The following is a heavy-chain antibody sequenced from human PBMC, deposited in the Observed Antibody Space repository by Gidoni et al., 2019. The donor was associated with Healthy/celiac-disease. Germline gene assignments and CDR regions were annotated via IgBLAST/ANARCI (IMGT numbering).Heavy chain of an antibody. Sequence: EVQLVESGGGLVQPGGSLRLSCAASGFPFSSYWMHWVRQAPGKGLVWVSRINSDGSSTSYADSVKGRFTISRDNAKNTLYLQMNSLRAEDTAVYYCARDPPITVTTSYYYMDVWGKGTTVTVSS. CDR1: GFPFSSYW. J-gene: IGHJ6*03. V-gene: IGHV3-74*01. CDR3: ARDPPITVTTSYYYMDV. CDR2: INSDGSST. D-gene: IGHD4-4*01.